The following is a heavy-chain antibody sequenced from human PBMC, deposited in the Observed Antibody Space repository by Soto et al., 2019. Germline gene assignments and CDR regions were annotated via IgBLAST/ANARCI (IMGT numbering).Heavy chain of an antibody. J-gene: IGHJ4*02. CDR1: GFTFSSYA. D-gene: IGHD3-22*01. CDR3: VKGYYSSSRFDY. V-gene: IGHV3-23*01. Sequence: GGSLRLSCAASGFTFSSYAMSWVRQAPGKGLEWVSAISGSGGSTSYADSVKGRFTISRNNAKNTLYLQMNSLRAEDTAVYYCVKGYYSSSRFDYWGQGALVTVSS. CDR2: ISGSGGST.